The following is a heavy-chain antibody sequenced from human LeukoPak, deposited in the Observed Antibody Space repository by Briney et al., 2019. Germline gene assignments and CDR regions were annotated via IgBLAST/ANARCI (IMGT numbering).Heavy chain of an antibody. CDR1: Y. V-gene: IGHV3-53*01. Sequence: YMTWVRQAPGKGLECISFIYAGGNRYYSDSVKGRFTISRDNAKNTLYLQMNSLRAEDTAVYYCARARIAAAGTGRFDPWGQGTLVTVSS. CDR2: IYAGGNR. J-gene: IGHJ5*02. CDR3: ARARIAAAGTGRFDP. D-gene: IGHD6-13*01.